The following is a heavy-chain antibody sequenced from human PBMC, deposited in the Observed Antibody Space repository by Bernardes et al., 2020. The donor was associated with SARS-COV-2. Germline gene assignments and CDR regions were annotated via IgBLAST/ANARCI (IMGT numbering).Heavy chain of an antibody. Sequence: GWSLRLSCAASGFTVSTNYMSWVRQAPGKGPEWVSVIYPGGNTYSADSVKGRFTISRDNSKNTMFLQMNSLTTEDTAVYYCVRDYPDPADWGQGTLVTVSS. CDR1: GFTVSTNY. J-gene: IGHJ4*02. D-gene: IGHD6-13*01. CDR2: IYPGGNT. V-gene: IGHV3-66*01. CDR3: VRDYPDPAD.